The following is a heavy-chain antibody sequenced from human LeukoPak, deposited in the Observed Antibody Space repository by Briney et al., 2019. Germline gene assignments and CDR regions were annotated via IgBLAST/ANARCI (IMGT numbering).Heavy chain of an antibody. CDR2: ISSSSSTI. V-gene: IGHV3-48*04. CDR1: GFTFSSYS. Sequence: GGPLRLSCAASGFTFSSYSMNWVRQAPGKGLEWVSYISSSSSTIYYADSVKGRFTISRDNAKNSLYLQMNSLRAEDSAVYYCETYYYDSGSSPPLYWGQGTLVTVSS. J-gene: IGHJ4*02. D-gene: IGHD3-10*01. CDR3: ETYYYDSGSSPPLY.